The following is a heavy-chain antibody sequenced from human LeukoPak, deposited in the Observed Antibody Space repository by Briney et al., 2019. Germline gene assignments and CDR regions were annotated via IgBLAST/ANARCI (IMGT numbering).Heavy chain of an antibody. V-gene: IGHV1-2*02. CDR1: GYTFTSYY. CDR3: ARGLYSSGWYYDY. J-gene: IGHJ4*02. Sequence: ASVKVSCKASGYTFTSYYMHWVRQAPGQGLEWMGWINPNSGGTNYAQKFQGRVTMTRDTSISTAYMELSRLRSDDTAVYYCARGLYSSGWYYDYWGQGTLVTVSS. D-gene: IGHD6-19*01. CDR2: INPNSGGT.